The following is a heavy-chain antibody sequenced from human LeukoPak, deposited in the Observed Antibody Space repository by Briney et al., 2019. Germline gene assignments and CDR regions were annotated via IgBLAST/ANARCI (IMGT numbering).Heavy chain of an antibody. CDR2: ISHGGDSA. V-gene: IGHV3-23*01. CDR3: AKGRSGWYEGLDY. J-gene: IGHJ4*02. CDR1: GFTFSTYA. Sequence: GGSLRLSCTASGFTFSTYAMTWVRQAPGKGLEWVSVISHGGDSAWYADSVKGRFTISRDNSKSTLFLQMNSLRAGDTAIYYCAKGRSGWYEGLDYWGQGILVTVSS. D-gene: IGHD6-19*01.